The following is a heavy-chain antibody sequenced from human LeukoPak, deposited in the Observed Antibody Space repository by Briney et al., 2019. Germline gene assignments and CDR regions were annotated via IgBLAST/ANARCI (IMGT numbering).Heavy chain of an antibody. J-gene: IGHJ4*02. CDR2: IYPGDSDT. V-gene: IGHV5-51*01. Sequence: GESLKISCKGSGYSFTSYWIGWVRQMPGKGLEWMGIIYPGDSDTRYSPSFQGQVTISADKSISTAYLQWSSLKASDTAMYYCARRGYYYDSSGYCYDYWGQGTLVTVSS. CDR1: GYSFTSYW. D-gene: IGHD3-22*01. CDR3: ARRGYYYDSSGYCYDY.